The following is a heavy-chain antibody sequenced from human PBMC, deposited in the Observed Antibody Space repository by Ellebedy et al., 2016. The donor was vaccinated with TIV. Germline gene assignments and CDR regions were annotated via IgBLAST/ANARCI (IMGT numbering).Heavy chain of an antibody. J-gene: IGHJ2*01. CDR2: IWYDGSNK. CDR3: ARQMVRGVIDWYFDL. V-gene: IGHV3-33*01. D-gene: IGHD3-10*01. Sequence: GESLKISXAASGFTFSSYGMHWVRQAPGKGLEWVAVIWYDGSNKYYADSVKGRFTISRDNSKNTLYLQMNSLRAEDTAVYYCARQMVRGVIDWYFDLWGRGTLVTVSS. CDR1: GFTFSSYG.